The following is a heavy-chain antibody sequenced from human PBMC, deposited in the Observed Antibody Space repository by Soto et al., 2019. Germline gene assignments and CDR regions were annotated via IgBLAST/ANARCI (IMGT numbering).Heavy chain of an antibody. Sequence: ASVKVSCKASGYTFPGYYMHWVRQAPGQGLEWMGWINPNSGGTNYAQKFQGWVTMTRDTSISTAYMELSRLRSDDTAVYYCARARTAAGTISFDYWGQGTLVTVSS. J-gene: IGHJ4*02. CDR2: INPNSGGT. CDR3: ARARTAAGTISFDY. CDR1: GYTFPGYY. D-gene: IGHD6-13*01. V-gene: IGHV1-2*04.